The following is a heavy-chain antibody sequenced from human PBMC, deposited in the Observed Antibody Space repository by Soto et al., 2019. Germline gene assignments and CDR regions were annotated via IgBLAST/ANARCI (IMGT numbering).Heavy chain of an antibody. V-gene: IGHV4-59*01. CDR1: GGCISSYY. D-gene: IGHD5-18*01. J-gene: IGHJ4*02. CDR2: IYYSGST. CDR3: ARDNGYSYGYTLAH. Sequence: SETLSLTCTVSGGCISSYYWSWIRQPPGKGLEWIGYIYYSGSTNYNPSLKSRVTISVDTSKNQFSLKLSSVTAADTAVYYCARDNGYSYGYTLAHWGQGTLVTVS.